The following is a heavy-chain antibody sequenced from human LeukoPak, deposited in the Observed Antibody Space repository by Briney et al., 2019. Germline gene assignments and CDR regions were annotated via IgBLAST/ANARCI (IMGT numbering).Heavy chain of an antibody. CDR1: GYTFTGYY. CDR3: ARDTPRGYYGMDA. V-gene: IGHV1-2*02. Sequence: ASVKVSCKASGYTFTGYYMHWVRQAPGQGLEWMGWINPNSGGTNYAQKFQGRVTMTRDTSISTAYMELSRLRSDDTAVYYCARDTPRGYYGMDAWGQGTTVTVSS. CDR2: INPNSGGT. J-gene: IGHJ6*02. D-gene: IGHD7-27*01.